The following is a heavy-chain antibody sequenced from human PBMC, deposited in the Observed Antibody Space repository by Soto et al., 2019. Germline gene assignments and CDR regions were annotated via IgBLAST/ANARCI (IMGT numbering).Heavy chain of an antibody. V-gene: IGHV3-48*04. CDR1: GFTFSSYS. CDR2: ISSSSSTI. Sequence: PGGSLRLSCAASGFTFSSYSMNWVRQAPGKGLEWVSYISSSSSTIYYADSVKGRFTISRDNAKNSLYLQMNSLRAEDTALYYCARGELSGYGIRFDYWGQGTLVTVSS. J-gene: IGHJ4*02. D-gene: IGHD5-12*01. CDR3: ARGELSGYGIRFDY.